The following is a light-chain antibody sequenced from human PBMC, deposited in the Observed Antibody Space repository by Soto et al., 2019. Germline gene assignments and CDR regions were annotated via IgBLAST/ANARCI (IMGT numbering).Light chain of an antibody. Sequence: DIQTTQSASSLPASVGDTVTISCQASQDISKYLNWFRQKPGKAPKLLIYDVFNVETGVPSRFSGRGSGTDFTLIISNLQPEDFATYYCQQYDQLPITFGGGTKVDI. J-gene: IGKJ4*01. CDR3: QQYDQLPIT. CDR1: QDISKY. CDR2: DVF. V-gene: IGKV1-33*01.